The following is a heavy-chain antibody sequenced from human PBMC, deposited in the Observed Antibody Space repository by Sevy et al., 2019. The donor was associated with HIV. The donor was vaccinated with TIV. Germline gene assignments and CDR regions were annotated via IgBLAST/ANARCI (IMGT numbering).Heavy chain of an antibody. CDR2: ISSSSSYT. J-gene: IGHJ4*02. Sequence: GGSLRLSCAASGFTFSDYYMSWIRQAPGKGLEWVSYISSSSSYTNYAHSVKGRFTISRDNAKNSLYLQMNSLRAEDTAVYYCARGGDIVVVPAAIDYWGQGTLVTVSS. V-gene: IGHV3-11*06. CDR1: GFTFSDYY. CDR3: ARGGDIVVVPAAIDY. D-gene: IGHD2-2*01.